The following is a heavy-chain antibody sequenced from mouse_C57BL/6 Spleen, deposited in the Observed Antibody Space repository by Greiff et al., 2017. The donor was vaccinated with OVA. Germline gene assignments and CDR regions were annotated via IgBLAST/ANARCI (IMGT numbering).Heavy chain of an antibody. CDR1: GYTFTSYW. CDR3: ARKAYYYGSSYDWFAY. CDR2: IDPSDSYT. Sequence: QVQLKQPGAELVMPGASVKLSCKASGYTFTSYWMHWVKQRPGQGLEWIGEIDPSDSYTNYNQKFKGKSALTVDKSSSTAYMQLSSLTSEDSAVYYCARKAYYYGSSYDWFAYWGQGTLVTVSA. D-gene: IGHD1-1*01. J-gene: IGHJ3*01. V-gene: IGHV1-69*01.